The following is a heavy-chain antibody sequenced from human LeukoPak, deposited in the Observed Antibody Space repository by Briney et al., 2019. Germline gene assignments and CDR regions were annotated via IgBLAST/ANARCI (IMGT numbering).Heavy chain of an antibody. CDR1: GFTFSSYV. J-gene: IGHJ2*01. Sequence: PGGSLRLSCAASGFTFSSYVMTWVRPAPGKGLEWVTTTTGSGATTDYADSVKGRFTISRDNSKNTLSLQMNSLRAEDTAVYYCARSWYFDLWGRGTLVTVSS. CDR3: ARSWYFDL. V-gene: IGHV3-23*01. CDR2: TTGSGATT.